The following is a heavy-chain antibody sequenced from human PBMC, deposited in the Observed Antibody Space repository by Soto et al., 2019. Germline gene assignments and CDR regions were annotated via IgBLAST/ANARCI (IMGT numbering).Heavy chain of an antibody. D-gene: IGHD2-15*01. CDR3: ATGLRWYEN. CDR2: VDPEDGET. V-gene: IGHV1-69-2*01. J-gene: IGHJ4*02. Sequence: GASVKVSCKVSGYRFTVYYMHWVQQAPGKGLEWMGLVDPEDGETMYAERFQGRVTIIADTSTDTAYMELSSLRSEDTAVYYCATGLRWYENWGQGTLVTVSS. CDR1: GYRFTVYY.